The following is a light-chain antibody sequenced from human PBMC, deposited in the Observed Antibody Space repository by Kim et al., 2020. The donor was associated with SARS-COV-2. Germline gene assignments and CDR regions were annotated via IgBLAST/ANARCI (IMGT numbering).Light chain of an antibody. J-gene: IGKJ1*01. Sequence: SLSPGDRATLSCRASQSVSITPLAWYQQKPGQAPRLLIYAASSRASGVPDRFSASGSGTDFTLTISRLEPEDFAVYYCQQYGTWTFGQGTKVDIK. CDR2: AAS. CDR3: QQYGTWT. V-gene: IGKV3-20*01. CDR1: QSVSITP.